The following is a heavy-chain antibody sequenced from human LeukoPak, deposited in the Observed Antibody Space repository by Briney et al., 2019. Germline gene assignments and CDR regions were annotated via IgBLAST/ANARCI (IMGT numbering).Heavy chain of an antibody. CDR2: MSSGGDYV. CDR1: GFTFSSHV. V-gene: IGHV3-23*01. Sequence: GGSLRLSCATSGFTFSSHVMSWVRQAPGKGLEWVSTMSSGGDYVYYGGAVKGRFTASRDNSKNTLYLQMDNLRAEDTAVYYCARDGPPYDSSGYYSYYFDYWGQGTLVTVSS. D-gene: IGHD3-22*01. J-gene: IGHJ4*02. CDR3: ARDGPPYDSSGYYSYYFDY.